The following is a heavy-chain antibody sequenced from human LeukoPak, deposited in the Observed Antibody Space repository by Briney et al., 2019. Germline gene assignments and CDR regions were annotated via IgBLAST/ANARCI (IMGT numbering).Heavy chain of an antibody. Sequence: PGGSLRVSCAASGFTFSSFVMSWVRQAPGKGLEWVSVIYSGGSTYYADSVKGRFTISRDNSKNTLYLQMNSLRAEDTAVYYCARASNYYDSSGYYYYFDYWGQGTLVTVSS. V-gene: IGHV3-66*01. CDR2: IYSGGST. D-gene: IGHD3-22*01. CDR3: ARASNYYDSSGYYYYFDY. J-gene: IGHJ4*02. CDR1: GFTFSSFV.